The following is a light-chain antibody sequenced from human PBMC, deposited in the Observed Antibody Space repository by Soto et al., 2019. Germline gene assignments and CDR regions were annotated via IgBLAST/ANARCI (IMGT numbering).Light chain of an antibody. V-gene: IGLV2-14*01. CDR2: EVT. J-gene: IGLJ2*01. Sequence: QSVLTQPASVSGYPGQSITISCTGTSSDVGGYDYVAWYQQHPGRAPKVVIYEVTNRPSGVSNRFSGSKSGSTASLTISGLQAEDEADYYCSSLTATVTVLFGGGTKVTVL. CDR1: SSDVGGYDY. CDR3: SSLTATVTVL.